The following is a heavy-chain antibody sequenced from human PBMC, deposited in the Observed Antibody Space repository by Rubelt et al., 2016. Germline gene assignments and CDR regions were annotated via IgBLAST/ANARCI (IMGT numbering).Heavy chain of an antibody. CDR2: IYYSGST. D-gene: IGHD1-26*01. CDR1: GGSICSYY. J-gene: IGHJ5*02. Sequence: QVQLQESGPGLVKPSETLSLTCTVSGGSICSYYWSWIRQPPGKGLEWIGYIYYSGSTNYNPSLKSRVTISVDTAKNQCSRKLGSVTAADTAVYYCAGHGSGSRGWFDPWGQGTLVTVSS. CDR3: AGHGSGSRGWFDP. V-gene: IGHV4-59*08.